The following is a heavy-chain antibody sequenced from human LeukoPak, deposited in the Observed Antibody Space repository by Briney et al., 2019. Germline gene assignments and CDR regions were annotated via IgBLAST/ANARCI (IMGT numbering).Heavy chain of an antibody. J-gene: IGHJ4*02. Sequence: GGSLRLSCAASGFTFSSYEMNWVRQAPGKGLEWVSYISSSGSTIYYADSVKGRFTISRDNAKNSLYLQMNSLRAEDTAVYYCARYDYGDYGLDYWGQGTLVTVSS. D-gene: IGHD4-17*01. CDR2: ISSSGSTI. CDR3: ARYDYGDYGLDY. V-gene: IGHV3-48*03. CDR1: GFTFSSYE.